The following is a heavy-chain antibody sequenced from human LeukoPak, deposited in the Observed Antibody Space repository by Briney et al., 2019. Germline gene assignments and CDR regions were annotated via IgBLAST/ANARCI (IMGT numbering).Heavy chain of an antibody. D-gene: IGHD2-21*01. J-gene: IGHJ4*02. CDR2: IYSGGST. V-gene: IGHV3-66*01. CDR3: ARGYSSDN. CDR1: GFIVSSNY. Sequence: GGSMRLSCAASGFIVSSNYMSWDSQAPGKGLEWVSVIYSGGSTYYADSVKGRFTISRDNSKNTLNLQMNSLRAEDAAVYYCARGYSSDNWGQGTLVTVSS.